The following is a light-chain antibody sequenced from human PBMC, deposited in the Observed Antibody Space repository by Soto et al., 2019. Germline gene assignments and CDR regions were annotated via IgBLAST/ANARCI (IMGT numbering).Light chain of an antibody. CDR3: SSYTTSNTVV. CDR1: SSDVGRYNY. Sequence: QSALTQPASVSASPGQSITISCTGTSSDVGRYNYVSWYQQHPGKAPKLMIFDVSIRPSGVSDRFSGSKSGNTASLTISGLQADDDADYYCSSYTTSNTVVFGGGTKLTVL. CDR2: DVS. J-gene: IGLJ2*01. V-gene: IGLV2-14*03.